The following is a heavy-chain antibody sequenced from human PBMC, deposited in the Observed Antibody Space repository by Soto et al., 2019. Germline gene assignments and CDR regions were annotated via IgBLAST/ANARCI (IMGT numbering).Heavy chain of an antibody. Sequence: SETLSLTCAVYGGSFSGYYWSWIRQPPGKGLEWIGEINHSGSTNYNPSLKSRVTISVDTSKNQFSLKLSSVTAADTAVYYCARGGHFYYGSGSYVRDYYYYGMDVWGQGTTVTVSS. CDR2: INHSGST. CDR3: ARGGHFYYGSGSYVRDYYYYGMDV. D-gene: IGHD3-10*01. V-gene: IGHV4-34*01. CDR1: GGSFSGYY. J-gene: IGHJ6*02.